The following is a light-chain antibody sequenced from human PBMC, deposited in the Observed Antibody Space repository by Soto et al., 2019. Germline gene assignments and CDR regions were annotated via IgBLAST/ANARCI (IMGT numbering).Light chain of an antibody. CDR1: QGVSTW. V-gene: IGKV1-12*01. J-gene: IGKJ5*01. CDR2: TAS. CDR3: QQAASFPTT. Sequence: DIQMTQSPSSVSASVGDRVTITCRASQGVSTWLAWYQQKPGKAPNLLIYTASSLQSGVPSRFSGSGSGTDFTLTINGLQPEDFATYYCQQAASFPTTFGQGTRLDIK.